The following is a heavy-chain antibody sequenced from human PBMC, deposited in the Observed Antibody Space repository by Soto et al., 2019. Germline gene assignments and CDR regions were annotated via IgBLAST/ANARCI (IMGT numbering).Heavy chain of an antibody. CDR2: IQTKTGGGTA. CDR3: ATDYGWAFQI. J-gene: IGHJ3*02. D-gene: IGHD4-17*01. Sequence: EVQLVASGGVLVEPGESLRLSCAGSGLSFSDVTMTWVRQLPGKGLEWVGRIQTKTGGGTADYPAAVRGRFTISRDDSKNTLSLQLNSLKTEDTAVYYCATDYGWAFQIWGQGTTVTVSS. CDR1: GLSFSDVT. V-gene: IGHV3-15*01.